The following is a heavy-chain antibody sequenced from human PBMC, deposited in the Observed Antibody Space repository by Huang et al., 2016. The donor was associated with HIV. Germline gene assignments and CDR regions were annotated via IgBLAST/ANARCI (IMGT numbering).Heavy chain of an antibody. CDR2: ISGDKVST. D-gene: IGHD3-16*01. CDR3: ARTKGEFDF. J-gene: IGHJ4*02. Sequence: QIHLVQSGPEVKQPGASVKVSCKASGYKFHIYEITWVRQTPGQGLEWIGWISGDKVSTRFAQKFQDRLTMTTDVSTSTAYLELRSLRLDDTAVYYCARTKGEFDFWGQGALVTVSS. V-gene: IGHV1-18*04. CDR1: GYKFHIYE.